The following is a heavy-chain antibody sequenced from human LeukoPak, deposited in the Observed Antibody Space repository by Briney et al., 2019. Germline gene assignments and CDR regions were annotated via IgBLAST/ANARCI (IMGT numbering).Heavy chain of an antibody. J-gene: IGHJ5*02. CDR1: GGSISSLY. D-gene: IGHD6-6*01. V-gene: IGHV4-59*08. Sequence: SETLPLTCTISGGSISSLYWSWIRQPPGKGLEWIGSIYYSGGTNYNPSLKSRVTISLDTSKIQFSLKLNSVTAADTAVYYCARWQYTISSGWFDPWGQGTLVTVSS. CDR2: IYYSGGT. CDR3: ARWQYTISSGWFDP.